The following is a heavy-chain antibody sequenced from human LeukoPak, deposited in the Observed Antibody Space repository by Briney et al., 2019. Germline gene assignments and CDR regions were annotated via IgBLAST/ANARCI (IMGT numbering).Heavy chain of an antibody. D-gene: IGHD6-19*01. J-gene: IGHJ4*02. CDR1: GGSISSYY. CDR2: IFHTGST. Sequence: MSSETLSLTCTVSGGSISSYYWSWIRQPPGKGLEWIGCIFHTGSTYYNPSLKSRVTISVDTSKNQFSLKLSSVSAADTAVYYCARENNKQWLMWGQGTLVTVSS. V-gene: IGHV4-59*12. CDR3: ARENNKQWLM.